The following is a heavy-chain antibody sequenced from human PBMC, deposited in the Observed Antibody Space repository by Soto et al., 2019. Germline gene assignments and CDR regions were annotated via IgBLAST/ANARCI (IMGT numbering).Heavy chain of an antibody. CDR1: GFTFSTVA. CDR3: AKLYWNPRYFDY. CDR2: ISDNGGNT. D-gene: IGHD1-1*01. Sequence: GSLRLSCVASGFTFSTVAMTWVRQAPGKGLEWVSSISDNGGNTDYADSVRGRFTLSRDNSKNTLYLQMNHLKAEDTAVYYCAKLYWNPRYFDYWGQGARVTVSS. V-gene: IGHV3-23*01. J-gene: IGHJ4*02.